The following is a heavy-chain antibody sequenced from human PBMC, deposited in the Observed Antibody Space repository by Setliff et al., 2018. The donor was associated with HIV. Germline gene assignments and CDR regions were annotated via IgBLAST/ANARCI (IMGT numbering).Heavy chain of an antibody. CDR1: GYSFSSYY. D-gene: IGHD6-13*01. CDR3: AREGHVATPGSSEFDP. V-gene: IGHV1-46*01. CDR2: VNPRGGKA. Sequence: ASVKVSCKASGYSFSSYYVHWVRQAPGQGLEWMGIVNPRGGKANYAQRFHGRLTVTTDTSTSTVYMELRLLTSDDTAIYYCAREGHVATPGSSEFDPWGQGTLVTVYS. J-gene: IGHJ5*02.